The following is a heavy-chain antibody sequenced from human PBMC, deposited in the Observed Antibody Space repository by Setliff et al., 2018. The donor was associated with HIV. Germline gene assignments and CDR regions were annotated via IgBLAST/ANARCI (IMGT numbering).Heavy chain of an antibody. V-gene: IGHV4-59*08. CDR1: DASISNYH. CDR2: IYYSGST. J-gene: IGHJ5*02. Sequence: SETLSLTCTVSDASISNYHWSWIRQPPGKGLEWIGYIYYSGSTNYNPSLKNLVTISIDTSTNQFSPKLSSVTAADTAVYYCARLFIPNNFEPWGQGTLVTVSS. D-gene: IGHD2-21*01. CDR3: ARLFIPNNFEP.